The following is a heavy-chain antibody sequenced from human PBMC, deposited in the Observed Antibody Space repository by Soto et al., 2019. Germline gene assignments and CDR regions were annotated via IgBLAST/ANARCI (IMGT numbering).Heavy chain of an antibody. D-gene: IGHD1-20*01. J-gene: IGHJ4*02. CDR2: ISGSGGST. V-gene: IGHV3-23*01. CDR1: GFTFSSYA. Sequence: PGGSLRLSCAASGFTFSSYAMSWVRQAPGKGLEWVSAISGSGGSTYYADSVKGRFTIPRDNSKNTPYLQMNSLRAEDTAVYYCAKEEGITGTYFDYWGQGTLVTVSS. CDR3: AKEEGITGTYFDY.